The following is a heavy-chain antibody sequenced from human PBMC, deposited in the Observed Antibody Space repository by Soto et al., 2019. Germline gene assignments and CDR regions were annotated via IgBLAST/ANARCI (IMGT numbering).Heavy chain of an antibody. CDR3: ARDIVRGYSGYDEGIGS. CDR2: ISAYNGNT. J-gene: IGHJ5*02. V-gene: IGHV1-18*01. CDR1: GYTFTSYG. Sequence: QVQLVQSGAEVKKPGASVKVSCKASGYTFTSYGISWVRQAPGQGTEWMGWISAYNGNTNYAQKLQGRVTMTTDTSTSTADMELMSLRSGDTAVYYCARDIVRGYSGYDEGIGSWGQGTLVTVSS. D-gene: IGHD5-12*01.